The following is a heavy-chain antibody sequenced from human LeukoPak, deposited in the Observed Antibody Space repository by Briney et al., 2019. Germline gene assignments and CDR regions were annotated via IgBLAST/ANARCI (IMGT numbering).Heavy chain of an antibody. Sequence: ASVSVSFKASVHTLTELAIHWVRQAPGKGLEGMGGFDPEDGQTIYAQKFQGRVTVTEDTSTDTAYMELSSLGSEDTAVYYCATEGGRSYYLYWGQGTLVTVSS. CDR3: ATEGGRSYYLY. V-gene: IGHV1-24*01. J-gene: IGHJ4*02. D-gene: IGHD1-26*01. CDR1: VHTLTELA. CDR2: FDPEDGQT.